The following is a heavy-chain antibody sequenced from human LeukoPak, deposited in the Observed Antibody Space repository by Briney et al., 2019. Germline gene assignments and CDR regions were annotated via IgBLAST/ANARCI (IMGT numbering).Heavy chain of an antibody. Sequence: SQTLSLTCTVSGGSISSGDYYWSWIRQPPGKGLEWIGYSYYSGSTYYNPSLKSRVTISVDTSKNQFSLKLSSVTAADTAVYYCARGDGEVGAIHDAFDIWGLGTMVTVSS. V-gene: IGHV4-30-4*01. J-gene: IGHJ3*02. CDR1: GGSISSGDYY. D-gene: IGHD1-26*01. CDR2: SYYSGST. CDR3: ARGDGEVGAIHDAFDI.